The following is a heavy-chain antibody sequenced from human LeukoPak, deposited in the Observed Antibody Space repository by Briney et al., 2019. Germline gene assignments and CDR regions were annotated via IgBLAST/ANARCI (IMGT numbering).Heavy chain of an antibody. CDR1: GGSFSGYY. CDR2: INHSGST. Sequence: SETLSLTCAVYGGSFSGYYWNWIRQPPGKGLEWIGEINHSGSTNYNPSLKSRVTISVDTSKDQFSLKLSSVTAADTAVYYCARGFVDTAMVRYFDYWGQGTLVTVSS. CDR3: ARGFVDTAMVRYFDY. V-gene: IGHV4-34*01. D-gene: IGHD5-18*01. J-gene: IGHJ4*02.